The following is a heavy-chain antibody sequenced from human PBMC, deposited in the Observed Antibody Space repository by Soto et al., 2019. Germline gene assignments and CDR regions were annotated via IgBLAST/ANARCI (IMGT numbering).Heavy chain of an antibody. D-gene: IGHD3-22*01. CDR1: GFTFDDYA. J-gene: IGHJ4*02. CDR2: ISWNSGSI. CDR3: ARSDYYDRSGYLDY. V-gene: IGHV3-9*01. Sequence: EVQLVESGGGLVQPGRSLRLSCAASGFTFDDYAMHWVRQAPGKGLEWVSGISWNSGSIGYADSVKGRFTISRDNAKNSLYLQMNSLRAEDTALYYCARSDYYDRSGYLDYWGQGTLVTVSS.